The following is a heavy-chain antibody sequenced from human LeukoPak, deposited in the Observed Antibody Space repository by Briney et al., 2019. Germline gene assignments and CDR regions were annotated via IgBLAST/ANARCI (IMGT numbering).Heavy chain of an antibody. CDR3: ASSQATYCGGACHAFHI. D-gene: IGHD2-21*02. CDR2: ISNSGSII. CDR1: GFTFSDCY. Sequence: PGGSLRLSCAASGFTFSDCYMSWIRQAPGKGLEWVSYISNSGSIIFYADSVKGRFTISRDNAKNSLYLQMNSLRAEDTAVYYCASSQATYCGGACHAFHIWGQGTMVTVSS. V-gene: IGHV3-11*01. J-gene: IGHJ3*02.